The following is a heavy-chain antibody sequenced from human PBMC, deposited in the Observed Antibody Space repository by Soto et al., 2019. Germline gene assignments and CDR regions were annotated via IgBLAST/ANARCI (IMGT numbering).Heavy chain of an antibody. CDR3: ASGAAFYYDTSRY. J-gene: IGHJ4*02. Sequence: GGSLRLSCAAPGFNFNIHALHWIRQALGEGLEWVAVMSPGGNSQYYADSVKGRFTISRDTSKSTLYLQMTSLRPEATAVYYCASGAAFYYDTSRYWGQGTLVTVSS. V-gene: IGHV3-30-3*01. D-gene: IGHD3-22*01. CDR1: GFNFNIHA. CDR2: MSPGGNSQ.